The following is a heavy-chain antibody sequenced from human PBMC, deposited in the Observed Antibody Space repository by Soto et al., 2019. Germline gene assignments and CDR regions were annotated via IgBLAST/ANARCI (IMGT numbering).Heavy chain of an antibody. D-gene: IGHD2-8*01. CDR3: AKNGQPPCYYYGLDV. V-gene: IGHV1-18*01. CDR1: GYTFTRYG. Sequence: QGQLVQSGAEVKKPGASVKVSCKASGYTFTRYGISWVRQAPGQGLEWMGWISGYNGDTKYAQKFQGRFTMTIDTSTTTAFMELRSLTSDDTAVYYCAKNGQPPCYYYGLDVWGQGTTVTVSS. J-gene: IGHJ6*02. CDR2: ISGYNGDT.